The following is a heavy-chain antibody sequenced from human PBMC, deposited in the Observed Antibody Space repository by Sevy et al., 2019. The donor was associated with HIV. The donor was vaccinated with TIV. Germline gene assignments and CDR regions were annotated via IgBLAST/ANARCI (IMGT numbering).Heavy chain of an antibody. J-gene: IGHJ4*02. CDR1: GDSINTYY. Sequence: SETLSLTCTVSGDSINTYYWSWIRQPPGKGLEWIGYVSHSGNTNYNPSLKSRVSMSVDTSTNQFSLKVKSVTDADTAVYYCARLRWDLVVVPGATPGCYFDSWGQGTLVTVSS. CDR2: VSHSGNT. CDR3: ARLRWDLVVVPGATPGCYFDS. D-gene: IGHD2-2*02. V-gene: IGHV4-59*08.